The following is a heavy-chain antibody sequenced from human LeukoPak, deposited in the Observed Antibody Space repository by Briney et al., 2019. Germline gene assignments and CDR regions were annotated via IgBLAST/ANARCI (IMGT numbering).Heavy chain of an antibody. J-gene: IGHJ4*02. CDR2: IYTSGST. Sequence: SETLSLTCTVSGNSISSGDYYWSWIRQPAGKGLEWIGRIYTSGSTTYNPSLKSRVTISGDTSENQFSLRLSSVTAVDTAVYYCARASYSYDISGWVPFDYWGQGTLVTVSS. D-gene: IGHD3-22*01. CDR3: ARASYSYDISGWVPFDY. V-gene: IGHV4-61*02. CDR1: GNSISSGDYY.